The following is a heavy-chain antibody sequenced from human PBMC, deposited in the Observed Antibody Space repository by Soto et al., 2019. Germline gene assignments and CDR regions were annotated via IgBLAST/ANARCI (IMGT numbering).Heavy chain of an antibody. CDR1: GLTFSNYG. D-gene: IGHD2-21*01. V-gene: IGHV3-30*18. CDR3: AKVAPSISILWGFDR. Sequence: QLVESGGDVVQPGRSLRLSCAASGLTFSNYGMHWVRQAPGKGLEWVAVISHDGNKEYYADSVRGRFTISRDNSKKTVYLQMNSLRAEDTAMYYCAKVAPSISILWGFDRWGQGTLVTVSS. CDR2: ISHDGNKE. J-gene: IGHJ4*02.